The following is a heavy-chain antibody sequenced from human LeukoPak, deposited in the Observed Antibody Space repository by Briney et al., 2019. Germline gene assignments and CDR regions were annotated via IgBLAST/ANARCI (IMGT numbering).Heavy chain of an antibody. Sequence: GGSLRLSCAASGFTFSSYGMHWVRQAPGKWLEWVAAILYDGSNKYYADSVKGRFTISRDNSKDTLYLKMNSLRDEDTDVYYCAREILGSGSGSYPVGYWGQGTLVTVSS. CDR2: ILYDGSNK. J-gene: IGHJ4*02. D-gene: IGHD3-10*01. CDR3: AREILGSGSGSYPVGY. V-gene: IGHV3-33*01. CDR1: GFTFSSYG.